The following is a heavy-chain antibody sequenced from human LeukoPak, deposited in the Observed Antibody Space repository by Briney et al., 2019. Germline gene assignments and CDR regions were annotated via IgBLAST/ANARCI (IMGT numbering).Heavy chain of an antibody. J-gene: IGHJ6*04. CDR1: GFTFSSYS. CDR2: TSSSSSYI. D-gene: IGHD3-10*01. Sequence: PGGSLRLSCAASGFTFSSYSMNWVRQAPGKGLEWVSSTSSSSSYIYYADSVKGRFTISRDNAKNSLYLQMNSLRAEDTAVYYCASQTMVRGVPPTHYYYYGMDVWGKGTAVTVSS. CDR3: ASQTMVRGVPPTHYYYYGMDV. V-gene: IGHV3-21*01.